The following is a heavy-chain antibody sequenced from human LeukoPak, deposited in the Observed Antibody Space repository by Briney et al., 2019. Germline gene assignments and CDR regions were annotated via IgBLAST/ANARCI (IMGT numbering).Heavy chain of an antibody. CDR2: ISYDGSNK. V-gene: IGHV3-30-3*02. CDR1: GFTFSSYA. Sequence: PGGSLRLSCAASGFTFSSYAMHWVRQAPGKGLEWVAVISYDGSNKYYADSVKGRFTISRDNSKNTLYLQISSLSAEDTAIYYCAKQATSGTYYYFDYWGQGTLVTVSS. J-gene: IGHJ4*02. D-gene: IGHD1-26*01. CDR3: AKQATSGTYYYFDY.